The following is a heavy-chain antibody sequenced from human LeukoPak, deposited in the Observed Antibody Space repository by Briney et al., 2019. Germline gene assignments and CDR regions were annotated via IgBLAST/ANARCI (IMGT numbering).Heavy chain of an antibody. V-gene: IGHV4-39*07. CDR1: GGSIGSSTYY. J-gene: IGHJ6*03. CDR3: ARERLSYYYMDA. D-gene: IGHD1-1*01. Sequence: SETLSLTCTVSGGSIGSSTYYWVWIRQPPGKGLEWIGSIYYNGDTYYSPSLQSRVSVSVATSKNQFSLKLSSVTAADTAVYYCARERLSYYYMDAWGKGTTVTVSS. CDR2: IYYNGDT.